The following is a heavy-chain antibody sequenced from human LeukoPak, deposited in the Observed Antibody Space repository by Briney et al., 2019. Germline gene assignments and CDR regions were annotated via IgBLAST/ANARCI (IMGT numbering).Heavy chain of an antibody. V-gene: IGHV4-59*01. CDR2: IYYSGST. CDR1: GGSISSYY. CDR3: ARIGGYNRPPDY. D-gene: IGHD5-24*01. J-gene: IGHJ4*02. Sequence: SETLSLTCTVSGGSISSYYWSWIRQPPGKGLEWIGYIYYSGSTNYNPSLKSRVTISVDTSKNQFSLKLSSATAADTAVYYCARIGGYNRPPDYWGQGTLVTVSS.